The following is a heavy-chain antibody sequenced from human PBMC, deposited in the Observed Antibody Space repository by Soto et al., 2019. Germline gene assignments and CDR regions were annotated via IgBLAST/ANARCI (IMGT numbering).Heavy chain of an antibody. CDR2: VSHDGRNT. Sequence: VQLVESGGGVVQPGRSLRLSCAASGFTFSDYAMHWVRQAPGKGLEWVAVVSHDGRNTHYADSVKGRFTISRDSSKNTVSLEMTRLRAEDTAVYYCAKGRREWLVTSDFNYWGQGALLSVPS. CDR1: GFTFSDYA. V-gene: IGHV3-30*18. J-gene: IGHJ4*02. CDR3: AKGRREWLVTSDFNY. D-gene: IGHD6-19*01.